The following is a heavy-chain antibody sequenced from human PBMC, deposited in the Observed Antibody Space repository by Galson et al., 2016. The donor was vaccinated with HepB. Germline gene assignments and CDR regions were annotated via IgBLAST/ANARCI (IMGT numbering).Heavy chain of an antibody. CDR3: VRLRWSRDDSEEDY. J-gene: IGHJ4*02. D-gene: IGHD6-13*01. CDR2: INQGGGAK. V-gene: IGHV3-7*01. Sequence: SLRLSCAASGFSFSTYWMSWVRQAPGKGLEWVANINQGGGAKYYMDSVRGRFTTSRDNAEQSLLLQMSSLRVEDTAVYYCVRLRWSRDDSEEDYWGQGTPVIVSS. CDR1: GFSFSTYW.